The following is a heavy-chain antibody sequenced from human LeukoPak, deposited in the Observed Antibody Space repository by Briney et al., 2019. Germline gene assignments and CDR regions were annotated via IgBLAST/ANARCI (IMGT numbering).Heavy chain of an antibody. CDR1: GSTFSSYA. D-gene: IGHD2-15*01. CDR3: ARTPGERYCSGGSCYFHYYYMDV. V-gene: IGHV3-21*01. CDR2: ISSSSDYI. J-gene: IGHJ6*03. Sequence: GGSLRLSCAASGSTFSSYAMSWVRQAPGKGLEWVSSISSSSDYIYYADSVKGRFSITRDNARNSLYLQMNSLRAEDTAVYYCARTPGERYCSGGSCYFHYYYMDVWGKGTTVTVS.